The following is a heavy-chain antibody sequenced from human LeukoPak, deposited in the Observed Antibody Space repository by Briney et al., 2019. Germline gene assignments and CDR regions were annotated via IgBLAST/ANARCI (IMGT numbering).Heavy chain of an antibody. J-gene: IGHJ4*02. V-gene: IGHV1-8*01. CDR1: GYTFTSYD. Sequence: ASVKVSCKASGYTFTSYDINRVRQATGQGLEWMGWMNPNSGNTGYAQKFQGRVTMTRNTSISTAYMELSSLRSEDTAVYYCARESSGRYYFDYWGQGTLVTVSS. CDR3: ARESSGRYYFDY. CDR2: MNPNSGNT.